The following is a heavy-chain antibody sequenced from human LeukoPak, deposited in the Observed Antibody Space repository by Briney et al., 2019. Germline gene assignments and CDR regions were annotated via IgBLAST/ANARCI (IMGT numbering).Heavy chain of an antibody. V-gene: IGHV1-46*01. CDR3: ARRRLPQFRYCSGGSCPMPDAFDI. Sequence: VSVKVSCKASGYTFTSYYMHWVRQAPGQGLEWMGIINPSGGSTSYVQRFQGRVTMTRDTSTSTVYMELSSLKASDTAMYYCARRRLPQFRYCSGGSCPMPDAFDIWGQGTMVTVSS. D-gene: IGHD2-15*01. CDR1: GYTFTSYY. CDR2: INPSGGST. J-gene: IGHJ3*02.